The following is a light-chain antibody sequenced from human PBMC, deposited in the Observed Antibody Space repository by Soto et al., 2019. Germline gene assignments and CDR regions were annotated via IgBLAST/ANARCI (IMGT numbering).Light chain of an antibody. V-gene: IGKV3-20*01. CDR3: QQYAGSPWT. Sequence: ETVLTQSPGTLSLSPGERATLSCRASQTVRSNYLAWYRQTPGQAPRLLIYGASNRATGIADRFSGSGSGTDSTLIISRLEPEDFALYYCQQYAGSPWTFGQGTKVEIK. CDR2: GAS. CDR1: QTVRSNY. J-gene: IGKJ1*01.